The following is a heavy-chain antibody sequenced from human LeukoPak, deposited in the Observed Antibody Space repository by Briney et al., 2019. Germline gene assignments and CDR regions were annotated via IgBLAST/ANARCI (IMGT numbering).Heavy chain of an antibody. CDR2: FDPEDGET. Sequence: ASVKVSCKVSGYTLTELSMHWVRQAPGKGLEWMGRFDPEDGETIYAQKFQGRVTMTADTSTDTVYMELSSLRSDDTAVYYCARALTAHNWFDPWGQGTLVTVSS. V-gene: IGHV1-24*01. CDR3: ARALTAHNWFDP. J-gene: IGHJ5*02. D-gene: IGHD2-21*02. CDR1: GYTLTELS.